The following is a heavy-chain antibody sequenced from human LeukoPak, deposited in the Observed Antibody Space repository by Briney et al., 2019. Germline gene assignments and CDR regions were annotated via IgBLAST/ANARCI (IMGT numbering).Heavy chain of an antibody. D-gene: IGHD1-26*01. J-gene: IGHJ5*02. V-gene: IGHV4-61*01. Sequence: PSETLSLTCTVSGGSVSSGSYYWSWIRQPPGKGLEWIGYIYYSGSTNYNPSLKSRVTISVDTSKNQFSLKLSSVTAADTAVYYCARETPIVGAANWFDPWGQGTLVTVSS. CDR3: ARETPIVGAANWFDP. CDR1: GGSVSSGSYY. CDR2: IYYSGST.